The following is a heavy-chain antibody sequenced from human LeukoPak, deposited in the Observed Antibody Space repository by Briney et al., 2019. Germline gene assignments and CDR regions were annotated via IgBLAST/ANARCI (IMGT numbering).Heavy chain of an antibody. D-gene: IGHD2-2*01. Sequence: GGSLRLSCAASGFTFSSYWMSWVRQAPGKGLEWVANIKQDGSEKYYVDSVKGRFTISRDNAKNSLYLQMNSLRAEDTAVYYCARGQVIPAALFDYWGQGTLVTVSS. CDR1: GFTFSSYW. V-gene: IGHV3-7*03. CDR3: ARGQVIPAALFDY. CDR2: IKQDGSEK. J-gene: IGHJ4*02.